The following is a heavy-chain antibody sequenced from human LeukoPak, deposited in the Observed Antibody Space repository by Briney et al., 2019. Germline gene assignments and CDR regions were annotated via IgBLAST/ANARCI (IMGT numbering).Heavy chain of an antibody. Sequence: ASVKVSCKASGYTFTSYGISWVRQAPGQGLEWMGWISAYNGNTNYAQKLQGRVTMTTDTSTSTAYMELRSLRSDDTAVYYCARDLGPDYHDSSGPDYWGQGTLVTVSS. CDR3: ARDLGPDYHDSSGPDY. V-gene: IGHV1-18*01. CDR1: GYTFTSYG. J-gene: IGHJ4*02. CDR2: ISAYNGNT. D-gene: IGHD3-22*01.